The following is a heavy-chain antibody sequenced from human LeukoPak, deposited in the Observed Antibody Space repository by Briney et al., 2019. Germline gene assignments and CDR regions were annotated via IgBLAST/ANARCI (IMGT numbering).Heavy chain of an antibody. J-gene: IGHJ4*02. Sequence: GGSLRLSCVASGFTFSHYSMNWVRQAPGRGLEWVSAVVNSGGSTYYADSVKGRFTISRDNSKNTLYLQMNSLRAEDTAVYYCARDLSYSDSRCLSHWGQGTLVTVSS. D-gene: IGHD3-22*01. V-gene: IGHV3-23*01. CDR3: ARDLSYSDSRCLSH. CDR2: VVNSGGST. CDR1: GFTFSHYS.